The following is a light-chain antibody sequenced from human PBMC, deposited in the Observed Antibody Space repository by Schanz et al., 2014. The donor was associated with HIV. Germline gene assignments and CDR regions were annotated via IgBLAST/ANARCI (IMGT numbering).Light chain of an antibody. J-gene: IGLJ1*01. CDR2: AVS. Sequence: QSVLTQPPSASGSPGQSVTISCTGTSSDVGGYNYVSWYQHHPGKAPKLMIYAVSNRPSGVSNRFSGSKSGNTASLTISGLQAEDEADYYCSSYTGYSPLDVFGTGTKLTVL. CDR1: SSDVGGYNY. V-gene: IGLV2-14*03. CDR3: SSYTGYSPLDV.